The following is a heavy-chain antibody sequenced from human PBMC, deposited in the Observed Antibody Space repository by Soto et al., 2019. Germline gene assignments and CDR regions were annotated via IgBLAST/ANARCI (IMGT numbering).Heavy chain of an antibody. J-gene: IGHJ5*02. CDR3: ARGGGSYCGGDCYSNWFDP. CDR1: GGTFSSYT. D-gene: IGHD2-21*02. CDR2: IIPILGIA. Sequence: QVQLVQSGAEVKKPGSSVKVSCKASGGTFSSYTISWVRQAPGQGLEWMGRIIPILGIANYAQKFQGRVTITTEKSTSTAYIGLSSLGSEDTAVYYCARGGGSYCGGDCYSNWFDPWGQGTLVSVSS. V-gene: IGHV1-69*02.